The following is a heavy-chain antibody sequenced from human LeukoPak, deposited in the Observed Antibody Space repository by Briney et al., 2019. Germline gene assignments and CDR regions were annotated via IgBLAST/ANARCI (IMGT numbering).Heavy chain of an antibody. V-gene: IGHV3-23*01. CDR3: AKDLKYQLLHWFDP. CDR1: GFTFSSYA. Sequence: PGGSLRLSCAASGFTFSSYAMSWVRQAPGKGLEWVSAISGSSGSTYYADSVKGRFTISRDNSKNTLYLQMNSLRAEDTAVYYCAKDLKYQLLHWFDPWGQGTLVTVSS. D-gene: IGHD2-2*01. J-gene: IGHJ5*02. CDR2: ISGSSGST.